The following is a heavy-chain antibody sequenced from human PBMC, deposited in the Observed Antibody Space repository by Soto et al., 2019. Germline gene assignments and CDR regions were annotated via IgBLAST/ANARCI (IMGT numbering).Heavy chain of an antibody. CDR1: GYSFTSYW. V-gene: IGHV5-51*01. D-gene: IGHD3-9*01. J-gene: IGHJ5*02. CDR3: ARHSGPMGRYYDILTGYYRVSWFDP. CDR2: IYPGDSDT. Sequence: GESLKISCKGSGYSFTSYWIVWVRQMPGKGLEWMGIIYPGDSDTRYSPSFQGQVTISADKSISTAYLQWSSLKASDTAMYYCARHSGPMGRYYDILTGYYRVSWFDPWGQGTLVTVSS.